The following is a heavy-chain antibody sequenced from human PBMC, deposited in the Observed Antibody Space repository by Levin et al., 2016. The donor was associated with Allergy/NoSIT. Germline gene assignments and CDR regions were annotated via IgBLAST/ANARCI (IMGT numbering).Heavy chain of an antibody. CDR2: VTPTTSTI. V-gene: IGHV3-48*02. D-gene: IGHD4/OR15-4a*01. CDR3: ARMTMGVAVRPDLLTYDI. Sequence: ETLSLTCEASGFTFSTFSMSWVRQAPGQGLEWVSFVTPTTSTIYYSDSVEGRFTVSRDNAAHSMFLQMNNLRDEDTATYYCARMTMGVAVRPDLLTYDIWGQGTMVTVSS. J-gene: IGHJ3*02. CDR1: GFTFSTFS.